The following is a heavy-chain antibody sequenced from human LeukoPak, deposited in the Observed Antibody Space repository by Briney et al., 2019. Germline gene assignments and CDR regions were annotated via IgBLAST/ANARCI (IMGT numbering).Heavy chain of an antibody. CDR2: ISWNSGSI. CDR3: AGSIAVAAYDAFDI. Sequence: GGSLRLSCAASGFTFDDYAMHWVRQAPGKGLEWVSGISWNSGSIGYADSVKGRFTISRDNAKNSLYLQMDSLRAEDTALYYCAGSIAVAAYDAFDIWGQGTMVTVSS. V-gene: IGHV3-9*01. D-gene: IGHD6-19*01. CDR1: GFTFDDYA. J-gene: IGHJ3*02.